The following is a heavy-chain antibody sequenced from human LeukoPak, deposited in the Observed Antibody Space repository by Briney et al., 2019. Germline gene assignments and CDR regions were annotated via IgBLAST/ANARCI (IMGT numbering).Heavy chain of an antibody. CDR2: IYYSGST. J-gene: IGHJ5*02. CDR1: GGSISSGDYY. CDR3: ARAPEQLVPHNWFDP. Sequence: SQTLSLTCTVSGGSISSGDYYWSWIRQPPGKGQEWIGYIYYSGSTYYNPSLKSRVTISVDTSKNQFSLKLSSVTAADTAVYYCARAPEQLVPHNWFDPWGQGTLVTVSS. D-gene: IGHD6-6*01. V-gene: IGHV4-30-4*08.